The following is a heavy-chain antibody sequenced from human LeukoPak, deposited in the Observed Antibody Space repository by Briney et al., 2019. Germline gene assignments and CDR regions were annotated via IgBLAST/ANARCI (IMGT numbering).Heavy chain of an antibody. CDR3: ARQGSTVATQRY. Sequence: GESLKISCKGSGYSFTGYWISWVRQMPGKGLEWMGRIDPSDSYTNYSPSFQGHVTISADKSISTAYLQWSSLKASDTAMYYCARQGSTVATQRYWGQGTLVTVSS. CDR1: GYSFTGYW. V-gene: IGHV5-10-1*01. CDR2: IDPSDSYT. J-gene: IGHJ4*02. D-gene: IGHD5-12*01.